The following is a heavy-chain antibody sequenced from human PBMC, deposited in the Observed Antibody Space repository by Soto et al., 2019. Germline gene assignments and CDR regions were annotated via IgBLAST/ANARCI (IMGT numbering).Heavy chain of an antibody. CDR1: GFTFSSYG. V-gene: IGHV3-30*18. J-gene: IGHJ4*02. Sequence: PGGSLRLSCAASGFTFSSYGMHWVRQAPGKGLEWVAVISYDGSNKYYADSVKGRFTISRDNSKNTLYLQMNSLRAEDTAVYYCAKDLQNCTNGVCYTAPWDSWAQGTLVPVSS. CDR2: ISYDGSNK. CDR3: AKDLQNCTNGVCYTAPWDS. D-gene: IGHD2-8*01.